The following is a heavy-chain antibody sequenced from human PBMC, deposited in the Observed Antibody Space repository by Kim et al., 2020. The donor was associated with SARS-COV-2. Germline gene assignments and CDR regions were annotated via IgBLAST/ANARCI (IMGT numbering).Heavy chain of an antibody. D-gene: IGHD3-3*01. J-gene: IGHJ4*02. Sequence: ASVKVSCKASGYTFTSYAMNWVRQAPGQGLEWMGWINTNTGNPTYAQGFTGRFVFSLDTSVSTAYLKISSLKAEDTAVYYCARDPSVITIFGVVIIEPYYFDYWGQGTLVTVSS. CDR1: GYTFTSYA. CDR2: INTNTGNP. V-gene: IGHV7-4-1*02. CDR3: ARDPSVITIFGVVIIEPYYFDY.